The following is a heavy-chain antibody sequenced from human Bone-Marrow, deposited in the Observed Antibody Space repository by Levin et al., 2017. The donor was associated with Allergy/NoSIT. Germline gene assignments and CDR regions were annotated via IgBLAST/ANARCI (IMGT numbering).Heavy chain of an antibody. CDR1: GFAFDVYA. CDR3: AKVSSSYIFYSGMDV. Sequence: HAGGSLRLSCAASGFAFDVYAMHWVRQAPGKGLEWVSGIGWNSINIGYGDSVKGRFTISRDNANNSLHLQMNSLRPEDSALYYCAKVSSSYIFYSGMDVWGQGTTVTVSS. J-gene: IGHJ6*02. D-gene: IGHD1-1*01. CDR2: IGWNSINI. V-gene: IGHV3-9*01.